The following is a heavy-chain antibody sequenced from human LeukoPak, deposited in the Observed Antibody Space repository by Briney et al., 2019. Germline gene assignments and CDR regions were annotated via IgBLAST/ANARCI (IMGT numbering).Heavy chain of an antibody. V-gene: IGHV1-2*04. CDR2: INPNSGGT. CDR1: GYTFTGYY. D-gene: IGHD2-2*01. CDR3: ARARGYCSSTSCLGHPNWFDP. Sequence: ASVKVSCKASGYTFTGYYTHWVRQAPGQGLEWMGWINPNSGGTNYAQKFQGWVTMTRDTSISTAYMELSRLRSDDTAVYYCARARGYCSSTSCLGHPNWFDPWGQGTLVTVSS. J-gene: IGHJ5*02.